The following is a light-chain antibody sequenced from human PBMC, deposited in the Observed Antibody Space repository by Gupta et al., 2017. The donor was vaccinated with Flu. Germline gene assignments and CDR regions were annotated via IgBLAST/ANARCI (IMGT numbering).Light chain of an antibody. V-gene: IGKV1-33*01. CDR1: QDISNY. J-gene: IGKJ5*01. CDR2: DAS. Sequence: DIQMTQSPSSLSASVVDRVTITFQANQDISNYLNWYQQKPGKAPKLLIYDASTLATGVSSRFSGSGFGKYVSFTISSRQQEDFAAYYSHQHKNLPSFTFVQGTQLEIK. CDR3: HQHKNLPSFT.